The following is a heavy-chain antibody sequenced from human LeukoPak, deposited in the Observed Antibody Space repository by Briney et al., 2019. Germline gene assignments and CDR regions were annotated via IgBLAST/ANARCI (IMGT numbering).Heavy chain of an antibody. CDR3: STRVPNAFDI. J-gene: IGHJ3*02. CDR1: GFTFSGSA. V-gene: IGHV3-73*01. D-gene: IGHD4/OR15-4a*01. CDR2: IRSRANSYAT. Sequence: GGSLRLYCAASGFTFSGSAMHWVRQASGKGLVWVCRIRSRANSYATAYAASVKGRFTISRDDSKNTAYLQMNSLKTEDTAVYYCSTRVPNAFDIWGQGTMVTVSS.